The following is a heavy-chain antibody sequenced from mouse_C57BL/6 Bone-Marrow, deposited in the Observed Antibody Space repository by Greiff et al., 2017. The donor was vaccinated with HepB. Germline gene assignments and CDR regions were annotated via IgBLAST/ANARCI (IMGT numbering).Heavy chain of an antibody. D-gene: IGHD4-1*01. J-gene: IGHJ4*01. CDR2: ISSGGSYT. Sequence: EVNVVESGGDLVKPGGPLKLSCAASGFTFSSYGMSWVRQTPDKRLEWVATISSGGSYTYYPDSVKGRFTISRDNAKNTLYLQMSSLKSEDTAMYYCARQNWDGAMDYWGQGTSVTVSS. CDR1: GFTFSSYG. V-gene: IGHV5-6*01. CDR3: ARQNWDGAMDY.